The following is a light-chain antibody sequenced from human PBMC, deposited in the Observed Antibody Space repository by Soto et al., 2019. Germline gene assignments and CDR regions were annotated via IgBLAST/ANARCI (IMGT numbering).Light chain of an antibody. CDR1: QRVNSSY. Sequence: EIVLTQSPDTLYLSPGERATLSCRASQRVNSSYLACYQQKPGQAPSLLISGASDRATGVPARVSGSGYGTDFTLTISRLEPEDFAVYYCQQYVNTPVTFGQGTKLQIK. CDR2: GAS. CDR3: QQYVNTPVT. V-gene: IGKV3-20*01. J-gene: IGKJ2*01.